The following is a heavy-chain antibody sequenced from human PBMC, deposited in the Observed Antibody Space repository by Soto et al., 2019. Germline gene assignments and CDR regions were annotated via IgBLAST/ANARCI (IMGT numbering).Heavy chain of an antibody. D-gene: IGHD3-10*01. CDR2: INSDGSTT. J-gene: IGHJ4*02. CDR3: AILLGGSVSFLDY. CDR1: GFIFSGYW. Sequence: EVQLVESGGGLVQPGGSLRLSCAASGFIFSGYWMHWVRQAPGKGLVWVSRINSDGSTTSYADSVKGRFTISRDNAKNTMYLQMNSLRAEDTAVYYCAILLGGSVSFLDYWGQGTLVTVSS. V-gene: IGHV3-74*01.